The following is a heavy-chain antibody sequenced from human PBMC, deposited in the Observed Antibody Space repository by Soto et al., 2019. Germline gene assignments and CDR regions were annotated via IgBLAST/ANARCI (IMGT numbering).Heavy chain of an antibody. V-gene: IGHV3-48*03. CDR3: ASRPGYCSGGSCYAYGMDV. CDR2: ISSSGSTI. J-gene: IGHJ6*02. D-gene: IGHD2-15*01. CDR1: GFTFSSYE. Sequence: GGSLRLSCAASGFTFSSYEMNWVRQAPGKXLEWVSYISSSGSTIYYADSVKGRFTISRDNAKNSLYLQMNSLRAEDTAVYYCASRPGYCSGGSCYAYGMDVWGQGTTVTVSS.